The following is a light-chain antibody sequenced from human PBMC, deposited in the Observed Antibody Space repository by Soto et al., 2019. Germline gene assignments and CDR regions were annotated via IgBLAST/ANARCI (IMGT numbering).Light chain of an antibody. V-gene: IGLV1-44*01. Sequence: QPVLTQSPSASGTPGQRVTISCSGSRSNIGRNIVNWYQQLPGTAPKLLIYSNNRRPSGVPDRFSGSKSGTSGSLAISGLQSEDEADYYCAVWDDSLNGWVFGGGTKLTVL. CDR2: SNN. CDR3: AVWDDSLNGWV. CDR1: RSNIGRNI. J-gene: IGLJ3*02.